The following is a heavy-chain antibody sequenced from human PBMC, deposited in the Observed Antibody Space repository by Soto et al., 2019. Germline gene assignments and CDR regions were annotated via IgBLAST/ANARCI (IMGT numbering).Heavy chain of an antibody. Sequence: ASVKVSCKSSGYIFTDYYMHWVRQAPGQELGWMGRINPNSGGTNYAQKFQGRVTMTRDTSISTAYTELSSLRSEDTAAYYCERASIYSGYEHFDYWGQGTLVTVSS. CDR3: ERASIYSGYEHFDY. D-gene: IGHD5-12*01. CDR2: INPNSGGT. V-gene: IGHV1-2*06. CDR1: GYIFTDYY. J-gene: IGHJ4*02.